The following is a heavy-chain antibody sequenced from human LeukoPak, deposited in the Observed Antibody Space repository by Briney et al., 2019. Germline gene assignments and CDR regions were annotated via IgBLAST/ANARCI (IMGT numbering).Heavy chain of an antibody. Sequence: SVKVSYKASGGTFSSYAISWVRQAPGQGLEWMGGIIPIFGTANYAQKFQGRVTITADESTSTAYMELSSLRSEDTAVYYCARGGKLEYSSSLGYWGQGTLVTVSS. CDR2: IIPIFGTA. CDR1: GGTFSSYA. J-gene: IGHJ4*02. D-gene: IGHD6-6*01. CDR3: ARGGKLEYSSSLGY. V-gene: IGHV1-69*13.